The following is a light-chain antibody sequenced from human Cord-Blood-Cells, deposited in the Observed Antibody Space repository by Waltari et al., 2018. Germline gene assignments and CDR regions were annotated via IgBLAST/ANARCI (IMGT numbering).Light chain of an antibody. Sequence: DIQLTQSPSFLSASVGDRVTITCRASQGISSYLAWYQQKPGKAPKLLIYAASTLQSGVPSRFSGSGSGTEFTLTISILHPEDFATYYCQQLNSYPITFCQGTRLEIK. CDR3: QQLNSYPIT. CDR1: QGISSY. CDR2: AAS. J-gene: IGKJ5*01. V-gene: IGKV1-9*01.